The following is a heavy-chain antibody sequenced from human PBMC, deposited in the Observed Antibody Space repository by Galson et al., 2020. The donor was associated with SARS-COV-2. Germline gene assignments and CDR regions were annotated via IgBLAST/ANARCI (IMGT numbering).Heavy chain of an antibody. CDR2: IQYRGSV. V-gene: IGHV4-59*11. CDR1: GDSISSRY. D-gene: IGHD3-3*01. J-gene: IGHJ6*02. CDR3: ARGGLQFLEWYNV. Sequence: SETLSLTCTVSGDSISSRYWSWIRQPPGKGLEWIAYIQYRGSVNYNQSLESRVTISIDTTKNQFSLRLTSVTAADSAVYYCARGGLQFLEWYNVWGQGTTVTVSS.